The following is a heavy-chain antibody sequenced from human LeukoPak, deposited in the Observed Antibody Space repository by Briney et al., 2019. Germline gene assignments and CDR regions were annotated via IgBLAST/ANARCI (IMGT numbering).Heavy chain of an antibody. CDR3: ARWVVVAASGYWFDP. J-gene: IGHJ5*02. D-gene: IGHD2-15*01. CDR1: GYTFTSYG. V-gene: IGHV1-18*01. Sequence: ASVKVSCKASGYTFTSYGISWVRQAPGQGLEWMGWTSAYNGNTNYAQKLQGRVTMTTDTSTSTAYMELRSLRSDDTAVYYCARWVVVAASGYWFDPWGQGTLVTVSS. CDR2: TSAYNGNT.